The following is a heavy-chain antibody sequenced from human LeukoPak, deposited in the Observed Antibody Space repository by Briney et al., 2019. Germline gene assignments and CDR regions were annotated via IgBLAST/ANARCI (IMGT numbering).Heavy chain of an antibody. CDR2: ITSSSRYV. CDR1: GFPFSNYW. CDR3: ATSPGELEFDY. D-gene: IGHD1-1*01. Sequence: PGGSLRLSCAASGFPFSNYWMHWVRQAPGKGLEWVSSITSSSRYVYYADSVRGRFTISRDNAKNSLYLQMNSLRAEDTAIYYCATSPGELEFDYWGQGTLVTVSS. J-gene: IGHJ4*02. V-gene: IGHV3-21*01.